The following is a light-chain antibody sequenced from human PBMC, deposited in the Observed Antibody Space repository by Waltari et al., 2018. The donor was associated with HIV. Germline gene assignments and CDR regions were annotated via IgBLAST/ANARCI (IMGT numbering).Light chain of an antibody. V-gene: IGLV2-14*01. CDR2: DAS. CDR1: DRPIRPHNY. Sequence: QTVLTQPASVSGPLGQSLTIFCIRADRPIRPHNYVSWYQHHPHHSPKLIIYDASGRPSAMSCRCSGVQSGNTASLTISGLQTEDEADYYCSSYIGGSTLVFGGGTKVTVL. J-gene: IGLJ3*02. CDR3: SSYIGGSTLV.